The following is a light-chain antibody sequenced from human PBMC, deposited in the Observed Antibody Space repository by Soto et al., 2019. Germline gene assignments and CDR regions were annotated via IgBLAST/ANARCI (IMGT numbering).Light chain of an antibody. Sequence: QSVLTQPPSASGSPGQSVTISCTGTSSDVGGHNHVSWYQQHPGKAPKVVIYEVTKRPSGVPDRFSGSKSGNTASLTVSGLQAEDEADYYCAAWDDNLNAYVFGSGTKLTVL. CDR3: AAWDDNLNAYV. CDR1: SSDVGGHNH. V-gene: IGLV2-8*01. J-gene: IGLJ1*01. CDR2: EVT.